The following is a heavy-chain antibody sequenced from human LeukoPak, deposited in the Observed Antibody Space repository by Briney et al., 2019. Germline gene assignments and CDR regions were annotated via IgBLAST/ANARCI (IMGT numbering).Heavy chain of an antibody. CDR2: ISAYNGNT. D-gene: IGHD2-2*01. CDR3: ARAYYCSTTSCYPYLYYYYYYMDV. CDR1: GYTFTSYY. V-gene: IGHV1-18*04. J-gene: IGHJ6*03. Sequence: ASVKVSCKASGYTFTSYYMHWVRQAPGQGLEWMGWISAYNGNTNYAQKLQGRVTMTTDTSTSTAYMELRSLRSDDTAVYYCARAYYCSTTSCYPYLYYYYYYMDVWGKGTTVTVSS.